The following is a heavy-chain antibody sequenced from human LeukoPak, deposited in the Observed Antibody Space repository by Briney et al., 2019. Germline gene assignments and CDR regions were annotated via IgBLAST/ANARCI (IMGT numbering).Heavy chain of an antibody. CDR1: GYTFTGYY. D-gene: IGHD3-10*01. J-gene: IGHJ6*03. V-gene: IGHV1-2*02. CDR3: ARGAEGSGSFWQRYYYYMDV. CDR2: INPNSGGT. Sequence: ASVKVSCKASGYTFTGYYMHWVRQAPGQGLEWMGWINPNSGGTNYAQKSQGRVTMTRDTSISTAYMELSRLRSDDTAVYYCARGAEGSGSFWQRYYYYMDVWGKGTTVTISS.